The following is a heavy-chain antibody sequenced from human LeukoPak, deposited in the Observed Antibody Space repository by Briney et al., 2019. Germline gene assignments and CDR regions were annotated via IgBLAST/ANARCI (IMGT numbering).Heavy chain of an antibody. Sequence: GGSLRLSCAASGFTFRTYSMNWVRQAPGKGLEWISYISGSSNTIFYADSVKGRFTISRDNAKNSLYLQVNNLRAEDTAVYYCARDYNNYEIIFDSWGQGTPVTVSP. CDR3: ARDYNNYEIIFDS. CDR1: GFTFRTYS. V-gene: IGHV3-48*04. CDR2: ISGSSNTI. D-gene: IGHD4-11*01. J-gene: IGHJ4*02.